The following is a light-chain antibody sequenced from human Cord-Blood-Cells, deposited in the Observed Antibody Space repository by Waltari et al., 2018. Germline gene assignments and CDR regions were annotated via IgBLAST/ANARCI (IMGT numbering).Light chain of an antibody. CDR1: SSNIGSNT. CDR2: GNN. Sequence: QSVLTQPPSASGTPGQRVTISCSGSSSNIGSNTVNWYQQLPGTAPKRLIYGNNQRPSGVPDRVSGFKSGTSASLAISGLQSEDEADYYCAAWDDSLSGLFGGGTKLTVL. J-gene: IGLJ2*01. CDR3: AAWDDSLSGL. V-gene: IGLV1-44*01.